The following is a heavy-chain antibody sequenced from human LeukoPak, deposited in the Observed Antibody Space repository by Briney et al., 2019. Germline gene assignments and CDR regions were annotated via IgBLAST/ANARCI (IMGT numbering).Heavy chain of an antibody. Sequence: ASVKVSCKASGYTFTSYGISWVRQAPGQGLEWMGWISGYNGNTNYAQKFQGRVTMTRDTSTSTVYMELSSLRSEDTAVYYCARDRARDGYNYGHDAFDIWGQGTMVTVSS. CDR1: GYTFTSYG. J-gene: IGHJ3*02. D-gene: IGHD5-24*01. CDR3: ARDRARDGYNYGHDAFDI. CDR2: ISGYNGNT. V-gene: IGHV1-18*01.